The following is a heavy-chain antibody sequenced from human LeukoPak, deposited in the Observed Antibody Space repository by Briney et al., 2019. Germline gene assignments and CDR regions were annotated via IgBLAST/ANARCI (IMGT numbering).Heavy chain of an antibody. J-gene: IGHJ4*02. CDR2: INHRRST. Sequence: SETLSLTCAVYGGSFSGYYWSWIRQPPGKGLEWIGEINHRRSTNYNPSLKSRVTMSVDTSKNQFSLNLSSVTAADTAVYYCARRGTKLPFDYWGQGTLVTVSS. CDR3: ARRGTKLPFDY. V-gene: IGHV4-34*01. D-gene: IGHD1-7*01. CDR1: GGSFSGYY.